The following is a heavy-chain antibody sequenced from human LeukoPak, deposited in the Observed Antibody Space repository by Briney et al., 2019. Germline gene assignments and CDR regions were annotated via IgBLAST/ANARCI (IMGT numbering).Heavy chain of an antibody. D-gene: IGHD6-19*01. CDR3: ARPAVAGLRAGGYDY. Sequence: GGSLRLSCATSGFTVSSNYMSWVRQAPGKGLEWVSGIYSGGSTYYADSVKGLFTICRDYSKNTRYLQMNSLRVEDTAVYYCARPAVAGLRAGGYDYWGQGTLVTVSS. CDR2: IYSGGST. V-gene: IGHV3-53*01. CDR1: GFTVSSNY. J-gene: IGHJ4*02.